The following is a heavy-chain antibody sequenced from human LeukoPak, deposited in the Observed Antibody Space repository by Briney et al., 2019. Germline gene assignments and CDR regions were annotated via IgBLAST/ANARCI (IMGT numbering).Heavy chain of an antibody. Sequence: PSQTLSLTCTVSGGSISSGDYYWSWIRQPPEKGLEWIGYINYSGSTYYNPSLKSRVTISVDTSKNQFSLKLSSVTAADTAVYYCAREVIAAHNWFDPWGQGTPVTVSS. CDR3: AREVIAAHNWFDP. D-gene: IGHD6-6*01. J-gene: IGHJ5*02. V-gene: IGHV4-30-4*08. CDR1: GGSISSGDYY. CDR2: INYSGST.